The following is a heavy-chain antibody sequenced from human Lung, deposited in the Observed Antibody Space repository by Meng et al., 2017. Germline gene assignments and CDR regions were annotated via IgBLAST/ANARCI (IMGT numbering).Heavy chain of an antibody. D-gene: IGHD4-11*01. J-gene: IGHJ4*02. V-gene: IGHV4-34*01. CDR3: ARGPTTMAHDFDY. CDR2: INHSGST. Sequence: QVLLQQGVAGLLMPSESLSLTCFVSGGSFSDYYWSWIRQPPGKGLEWIGEINHSGSTNYNPSLESRATISVDTSQNNLSLKLSSVTAADSAVYYCARGPTTMAHDFDYWGQGTLVTVSS. CDR1: GGSFSDYY.